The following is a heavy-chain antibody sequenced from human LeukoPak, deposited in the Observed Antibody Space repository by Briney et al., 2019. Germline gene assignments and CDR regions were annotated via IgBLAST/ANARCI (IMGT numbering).Heavy chain of an antibody. V-gene: IGHV4-61*02. CDR2: IYTSGST. D-gene: IGHD3-22*01. CDR1: GGSISSVRYY. Sequence: QVQLQESGPGLVKPSQTLSLTCTVPGGSISSVRYYCSWIRQPAGKRLEWIGRIYTSGSTNYNPSLKSRVTISVDTSKSQFSLKLSSVTAADTAVYYCARENSSGYYYVDYWGQGTLVTVSS. J-gene: IGHJ4*02. CDR3: ARENSSGYYYVDY.